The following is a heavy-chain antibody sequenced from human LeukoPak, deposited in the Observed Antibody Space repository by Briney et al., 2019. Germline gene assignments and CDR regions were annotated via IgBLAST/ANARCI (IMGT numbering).Heavy chain of an antibody. J-gene: IGHJ4*02. D-gene: IGHD3-3*02. V-gene: IGHV3-30-3*02. Sequence: PGGSLRLSCAASGFTSSSYAMHWVRQAPGKGLEWVAVISYDGSNKYYADSVKGRFTISRDNSENTLFLQMSSLRAEDTAVYYCAKNLAIPAKGFDYWGQGTLVTVPS. CDR1: GFTSSSYA. CDR3: AKNLAIPAKGFDY. CDR2: ISYDGSNK.